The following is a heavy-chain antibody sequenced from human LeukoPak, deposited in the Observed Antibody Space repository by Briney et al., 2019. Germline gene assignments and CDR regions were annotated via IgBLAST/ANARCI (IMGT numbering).Heavy chain of an antibody. J-gene: IGHJ1*01. V-gene: IGHV3-23*03. CDR2: LYSGGSI. CDR3: ATFEGGYFQH. Sequence: PGGSLRLSCATSGFTFSSYAMSWVRQAPGRGLEWVSILYSGGSIYYADSVKGRFTISRDNSKNTLYLQVNNLRAEDTAVYYCATFEGGYFQHWGQGTLVTVSS. D-gene: IGHD3-16*01. CDR1: GFTFSSYA.